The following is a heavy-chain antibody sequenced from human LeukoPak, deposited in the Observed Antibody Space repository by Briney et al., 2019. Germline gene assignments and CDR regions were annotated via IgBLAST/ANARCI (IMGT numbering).Heavy chain of an antibody. J-gene: IGHJ4*02. Sequence: PGGSLRLSCAASGFTFSSYSMNWVRQAPGKGLEWVSSISSSSSYIYYADSVKGRFTISRDNAKNSLYLQMNSLRGEDTAVYYCARLGGVAGKIDYWGQGTLVTVSS. CDR3: ARLGGVAGKIDY. V-gene: IGHV3-21*01. CDR2: ISSSSSYI. CDR1: GFTFSSYS. D-gene: IGHD6-19*01.